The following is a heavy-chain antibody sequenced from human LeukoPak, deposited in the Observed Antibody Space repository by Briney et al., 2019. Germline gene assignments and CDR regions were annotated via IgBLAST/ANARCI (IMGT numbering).Heavy chain of an antibody. CDR3: AKDGVDIVATIHPGDFPRYYYYMDV. V-gene: IGHV3-43*01. D-gene: IGHD5-12*01. J-gene: IGHJ6*03. Sequence: SGGSLRLSCAASGFTFDDYTMHWVRQAPGKGLEWVSLISWDGGSTYYADSVKGRFTISRDNSKNSLYLQMNSLRTEDTALYYCAKDGVDIVATIHPGDFPRYYYYMDVWGKGTTVTVSS. CDR1: GFTFDDYT. CDR2: ISWDGGST.